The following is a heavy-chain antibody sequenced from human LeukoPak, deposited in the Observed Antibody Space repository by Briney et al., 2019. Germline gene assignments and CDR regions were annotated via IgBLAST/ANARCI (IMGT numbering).Heavy chain of an antibody. V-gene: IGHV4-59*11. CDR3: ASDLVTVTKGFDI. J-gene: IGHJ3*02. D-gene: IGHD4-17*01. Sequence: MPSETLSLTCAVSADSFSRHYWTWLRQPPGKGLEWLGYISYIGSTNYNPSLKSRATISIDTSKNHFSLKLTSVTAAATAVYYCASDLVTVTKGFDIWGQGTMVSVSS. CDR1: ADSFSRHY. CDR2: ISYIGST.